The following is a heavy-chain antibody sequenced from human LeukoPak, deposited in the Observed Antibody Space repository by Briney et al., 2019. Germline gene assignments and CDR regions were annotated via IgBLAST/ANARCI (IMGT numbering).Heavy chain of an antibody. Sequence: PSETLSLTCAVSGGSISSSNWWSWVRQPPGKGLEWIGEIYHSGSTNYNPSLKSRVTISVDTSKNQFSLKLSSVTAADTAVYYCASRDCTNGVCSDYWGQGTLVTVSS. J-gene: IGHJ4*02. CDR2: IYHSGST. V-gene: IGHV4-4*02. CDR1: GGSISSSNW. D-gene: IGHD2-8*01. CDR3: ASRDCTNGVCSDY.